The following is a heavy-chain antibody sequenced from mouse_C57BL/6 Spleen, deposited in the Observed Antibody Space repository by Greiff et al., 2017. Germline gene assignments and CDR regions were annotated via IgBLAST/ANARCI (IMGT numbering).Heavy chain of an antibody. CDR2: IYPGDGDT. CDR3: ARFWWDDAMDY. V-gene: IGHV1-80*01. CDR1: GYAFSSYW. D-gene: IGHD1-1*02. Sequence: QVQLKESGAELVKPGASVKISCKASGYAFSSYWMNWVKQRPGKGLEWIGQIYPGDGDTNYNGKFKGKATLTADKSSSTAYMQLSSLTSEYSAVYFCARFWWDDAMDYWGQGTSVTVSS. J-gene: IGHJ4*01.